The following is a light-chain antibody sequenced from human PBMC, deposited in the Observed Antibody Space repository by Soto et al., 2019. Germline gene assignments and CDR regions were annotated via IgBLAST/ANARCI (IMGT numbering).Light chain of an antibody. CDR3: QQYHNWPIT. J-gene: IGKJ5*01. CDR1: QSVSSN. V-gene: IGKV3-15*01. CDR2: DAS. Sequence: EIVMTQSPATLSVSPVEIATLSCRASQSVSSNLAWHQQKPGQAPRILMYDASTRATCIPARFSGSGSGTEFTLTISSLQSEDFAVYYCQQYHNWPITFGQGTRLEIK.